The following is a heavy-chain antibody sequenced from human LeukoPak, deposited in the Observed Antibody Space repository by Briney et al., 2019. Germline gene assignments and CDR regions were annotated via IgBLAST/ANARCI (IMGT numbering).Heavy chain of an antibody. V-gene: IGHV3-30*18. D-gene: IGHD3-16*01. CDR3: AKVRVDAYVSPNDY. CDR1: GCTFSSYG. Sequence: GGSLRLSCAASGCTFSSYGMHWVRQAPGMGLEWVAIISYDGSNKYYADSVKGRFTISRDNSRNTLYLQMNSLRTEDTALYYCAKVRVDAYVSPNDYWGQGTLVTVSS. J-gene: IGHJ4*02. CDR2: ISYDGSNK.